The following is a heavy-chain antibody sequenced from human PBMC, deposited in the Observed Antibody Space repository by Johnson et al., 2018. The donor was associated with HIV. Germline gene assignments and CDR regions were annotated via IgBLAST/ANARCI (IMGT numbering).Heavy chain of an antibody. CDR1: GFTVSNNY. V-gene: IGHV3-15*01. CDR3: TTAIVSDGXEI. Sequence: EVQLVESGGGLVQPGGSLRLSCAASGFTVSNNYMGWVRLAPGKGLEWVGRIKRKIEGETTDYAAPVKGRFTISRDDSKNTLYLQMNSLTTEDTAVYYCTTAIVSDGXEIWGKG. D-gene: IGHD5-18*01. CDR2: IKRKIEGETT. J-gene: IGHJ6*03.